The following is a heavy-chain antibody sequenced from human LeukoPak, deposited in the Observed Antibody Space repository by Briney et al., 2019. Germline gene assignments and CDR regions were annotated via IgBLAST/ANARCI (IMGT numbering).Heavy chain of an antibody. CDR2: ISGSGGST. CDR3: AKDFSRHYTIDY. D-gene: IGHD6-13*01. CDR1: GFTFSSYA. V-gene: IGHV3-23*01. J-gene: IGHJ4*02. Sequence: PGGSLRLSCAASGFTFSSYAMSWVRQAPGKGLEWVSAISGSGGSTFYADSVKGRFTISRDNSKNTVYLQMNSLRAEDTAMYYCAKDFSRHYTIDYWGQGTLVTVSS.